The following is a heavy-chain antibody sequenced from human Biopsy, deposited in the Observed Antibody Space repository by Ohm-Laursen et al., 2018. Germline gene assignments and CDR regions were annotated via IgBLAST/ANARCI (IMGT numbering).Heavy chain of an antibody. CDR3: ARDLPTSYYYAMDV. Sequence: GTLSLTCSVSGASITSYYWSWIRQPAGKGLEWIGHTYKGGNTNHNPSLKSRVSMSVDTSKNQLSLTLRSVTAADTAVYYCARDLPTSYYYAMDVWGQGTTVTGSS. J-gene: IGHJ6*02. V-gene: IGHV4-4*07. CDR1: GASITSYY. CDR2: TYKGGNT.